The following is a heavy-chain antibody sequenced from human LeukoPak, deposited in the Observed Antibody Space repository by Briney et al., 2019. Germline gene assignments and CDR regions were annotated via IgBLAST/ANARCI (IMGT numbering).Heavy chain of an antibody. CDR2: IYHSGST. D-gene: IGHD2-21*01. Sequence: SETLSLTCTVSGYSISSGYYWGWIRQPPGKGLEWIGSIYHSGSTYYNPSLKSRVTISVDTSKNQFSLKLISVTATDTAVYYCARAPSGLWASTSFDYWGQGTLVTVSS. J-gene: IGHJ4*02. V-gene: IGHV4-38-2*02. CDR3: ARAPSGLWASTSFDY. CDR1: GYSISSGYY.